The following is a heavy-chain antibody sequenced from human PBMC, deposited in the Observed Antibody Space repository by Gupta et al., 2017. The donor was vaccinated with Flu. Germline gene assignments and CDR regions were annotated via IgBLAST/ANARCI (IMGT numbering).Heavy chain of an antibody. Sequence: DEYAMQWVRQAPGKGLEWVSGISWNSGSIGYADSVKGRFTISRDNAKNSLYLQMNSLRAEVTALYYCAKGLRQLVLTLDYWGQGTLVTVSS. CDR2: ISWNSGSI. CDR3: AKGLRQLVLTLDY. J-gene: IGHJ4*02. CDR1: DEYA. D-gene: IGHD6-6*01. V-gene: IGHV3-9*01.